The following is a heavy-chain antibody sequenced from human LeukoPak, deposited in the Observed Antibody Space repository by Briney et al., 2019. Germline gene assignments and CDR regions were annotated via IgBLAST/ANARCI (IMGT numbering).Heavy chain of an antibody. V-gene: IGHV6-1*01. J-gene: IGHJ4*02. CDR2: TYYRSKWYN. CDR3: AKGIAVGCTSDDLAY. D-gene: IGHD2-2*01. CDR1: GDRVSSNGPA. Sequence: SQTLPHMRAISGDRVSSNGPAWNGIRESPSRGLEWLGRTYYRSKWYNDYAVSVKSRITINPNTSKNQFSLQLNSVTPEDTAVYYCAKGIAVGCTSDDLAYWGQGTLVTVSS.